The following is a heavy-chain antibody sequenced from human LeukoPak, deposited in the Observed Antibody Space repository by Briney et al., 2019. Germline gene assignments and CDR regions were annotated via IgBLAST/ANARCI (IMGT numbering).Heavy chain of an antibody. D-gene: IGHD5-18*01. CDR1: GFTFSSYS. Sequence: GGSLRLSCAASGFTFSSYSMNWVRQAPGKGLEWVSYISRSTTIYYADSVKGRFTVSRDNAKNSLYPQMNSLRAEDTAVYYCARDGGGYSYYVDYWGQGTLVTVSS. CDR3: ARDGGGYSYYVDY. CDR2: ISRSTTI. J-gene: IGHJ4*02. V-gene: IGHV3-48*04.